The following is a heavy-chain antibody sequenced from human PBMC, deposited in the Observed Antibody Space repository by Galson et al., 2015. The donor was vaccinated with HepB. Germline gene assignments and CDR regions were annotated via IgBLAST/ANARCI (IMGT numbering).Heavy chain of an antibody. J-gene: IGHJ4*02. Sequence: SLRLSCAASGFTFSNYAMDWVRQAPGKGLEWVAIISYDGSNKYYADSVKGRVTISRDNSQNTVYLQMNSLRAEDTAMYYCARGSYEFGASIVPGFDYWGQGTLVTVSS. D-gene: IGHD3-10*01. CDR1: GFTFSNYA. V-gene: IGHV3-30-3*01. CDR3: ARGSYEFGASIVPGFDY. CDR2: ISYDGSNK.